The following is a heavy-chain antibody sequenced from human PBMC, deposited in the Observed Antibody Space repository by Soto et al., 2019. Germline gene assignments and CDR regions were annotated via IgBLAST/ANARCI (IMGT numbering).Heavy chain of an antibody. CDR2: ISSSSRYT. D-gene: IGHD3-10*01. J-gene: IGHJ4*02. CDR1: GFTFSDYY. Sequence: QVQLVESGGGLVKPGGSLRLSCAASGFTFSDYYMSWIRQAPGKGLAWVSYISSSSRYTNYADSVKGRFTISRDNAKKSLYLQMKRLRAEDAAVYYCASTGPGGGYWGQGTLVTVSS. V-gene: IGHV3-11*05. CDR3: ASTGPGGGY.